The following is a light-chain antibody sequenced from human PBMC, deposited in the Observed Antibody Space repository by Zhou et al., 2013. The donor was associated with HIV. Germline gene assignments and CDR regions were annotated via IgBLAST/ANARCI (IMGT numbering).Light chain of an antibody. Sequence: DIQLTQSPSFLSASVGDRVTITCRASQGISSYLAWYQQKPGKAPKLLIYAASTLQSGVPSRFSGGGSGAHFTLTISSLQPEDFASYYCQQFNFYPWTFGQGTKVEV. CDR1: QGISSY. CDR3: QQFNFYPWT. CDR2: AAS. J-gene: IGKJ1*01. V-gene: IGKV1-9*01.